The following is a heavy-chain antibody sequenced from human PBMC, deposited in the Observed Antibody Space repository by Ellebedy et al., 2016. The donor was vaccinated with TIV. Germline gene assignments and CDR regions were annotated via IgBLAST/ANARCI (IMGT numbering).Heavy chain of an antibody. J-gene: IGHJ5*02. D-gene: IGHD5-18*01. CDR1: GFRFSTFE. CDR2: ISTGSSYK. Sequence: GESLKISCAASGFRFSTFEMNWVRQAPGKGLECVSSISTGSSYKFYTDSVKGRFTISRDNAKNSLYLQMNSLRAEDTAVYYCARERGYGTLNWFDPWGQGTLVTVSS. CDR3: ARERGYGTLNWFDP. V-gene: IGHV3-21*01.